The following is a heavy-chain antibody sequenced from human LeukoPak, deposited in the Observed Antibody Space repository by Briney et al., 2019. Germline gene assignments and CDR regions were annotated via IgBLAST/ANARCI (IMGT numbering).Heavy chain of an antibody. CDR3: AKDQGGYSASGHLDY. CDR2: IGATGVST. Sequence: GGSLRLSCAASGFTFSSYAMSWVRQAPGKGLEWVSGIGATGVSTFYGDSVKGRFTMSRDNSKNTLYLRMDSLRAEDTAVYYCAKDQGGYSASGHLDYWGQGTLVTVSS. V-gene: IGHV3-23*01. CDR1: GFTFSSYA. D-gene: IGHD1-26*01. J-gene: IGHJ4*02.